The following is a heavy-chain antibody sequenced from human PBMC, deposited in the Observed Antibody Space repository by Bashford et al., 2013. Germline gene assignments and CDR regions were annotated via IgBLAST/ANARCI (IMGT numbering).Heavy chain of an antibody. CDR3: ATGAPFGVGATDDWYFDL. Sequence: GESLKISCKGSGYSFTNYWISWVRQMPGKGLEWMGRIDPSDSYTNYSPSFQGHVTISADKSISTAYLQWSSLKASDTAMYYCATGAPFGVGATDDWYFDLWGRGTLVTVSS. CDR2: IDPSDSYT. V-gene: IGHV5-10-1*01. J-gene: IGHJ2*01. D-gene: IGHD1-26*01. CDR1: GYSFTNYW.